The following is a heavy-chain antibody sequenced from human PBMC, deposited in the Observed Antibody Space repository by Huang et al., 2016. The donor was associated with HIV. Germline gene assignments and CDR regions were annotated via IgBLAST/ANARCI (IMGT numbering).Heavy chain of an antibody. V-gene: IGHV1-46*01. CDR3: ARALLLFGLGSPLDF. J-gene: IGHJ4*02. D-gene: IGHD3-10*01. CDR1: GYTFTTYP. Sequence: QVQLVQSGAEVKKPGASVKISCKASGYTFTTYPMHWVRQAPGQGLEWMGKINPSGASTRYAQTFQGRVTMTSDTSTSTVYMELSSLTPEDTAVYYCARALLLFGLGSPLDFWGQGSLVTVSS. CDR2: INPSGAST.